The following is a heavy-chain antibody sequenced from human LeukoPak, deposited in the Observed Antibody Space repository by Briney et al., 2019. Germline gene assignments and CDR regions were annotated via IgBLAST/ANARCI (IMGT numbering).Heavy chain of an antibody. CDR2: ISSSSSYI. V-gene: IGHV3-21*01. Sequence: GGSLRLSCAASGFTFSSYSMNWVRQAPGKGLEWVSSISSSSSYIYYADSVKGRFTISRDNAKNSLYLQMNSLRAEDTAVYYCARGITIFGVVIQDYWGQGTLVTVPS. CDR1: GFTFSSYS. J-gene: IGHJ4*02. D-gene: IGHD3-3*01. CDR3: ARGITIFGVVIQDY.